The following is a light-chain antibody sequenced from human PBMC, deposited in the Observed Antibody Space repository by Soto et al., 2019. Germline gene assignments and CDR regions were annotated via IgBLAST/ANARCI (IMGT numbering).Light chain of an antibody. J-gene: IGLJ2*01. Sequence: QSVLTQPPSVSAAPRQTVTISCSGGSSNIGLNYVSWYQHLPGTAPKLLIYENNKRPSGIPGRFSGSKSGTSATLVITGLQTGDEADYYCGTWDNSLSGVVFGGGTQLTVL. V-gene: IGLV1-51*01. CDR2: ENN. CDR1: SSNIGLNY. CDR3: GTWDNSLSGVV.